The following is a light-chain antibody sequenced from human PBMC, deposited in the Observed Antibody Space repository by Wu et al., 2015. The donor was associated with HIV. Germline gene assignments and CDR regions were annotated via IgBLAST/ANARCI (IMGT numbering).Light chain of an antibody. Sequence: IVLTQSPGTLSLSPGERATLSCRASQNISSSLAWYQQKRGQAPRLLIYGASNRATGVAARFTGSGSVTEFTLTITSMQSEDFAVYYCQQYNNWITFGQGTRLEIK. J-gene: IGKJ5*01. CDR3: QQYNNWIT. V-gene: IGKV3-15*01. CDR1: QNISSS. CDR2: GAS.